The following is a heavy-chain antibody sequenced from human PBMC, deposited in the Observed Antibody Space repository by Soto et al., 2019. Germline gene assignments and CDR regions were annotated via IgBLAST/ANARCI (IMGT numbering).Heavy chain of an antibody. Sequence: GASVKVSCKASGYTFTSYDINWVRQAPGQGLEWMGWINPNSGGTNYAQKFQGWVTMTRDTSISTAYMELSRLRSDDTAVYYCARSSRGAAADYWGQGTLVTVSS. CDR1: GYTFTSYD. CDR2: INPNSGGT. D-gene: IGHD6-13*01. V-gene: IGHV1-2*04. J-gene: IGHJ4*02. CDR3: ARSSRGAAADY.